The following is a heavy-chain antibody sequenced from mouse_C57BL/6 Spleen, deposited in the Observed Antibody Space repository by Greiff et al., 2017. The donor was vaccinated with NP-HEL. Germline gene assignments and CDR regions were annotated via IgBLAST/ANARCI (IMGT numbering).Heavy chain of an antibody. CDR3: VRPYGSSYVSWFAY. J-gene: IGHJ3*01. CDR2: IRSKSNNYAT. Sequence: EVHLVESGGGLVQPKASLKLSCAASGFSFNTYAMNWVRQAPGKGLEWVARIRSKSNNYATYYADSVKDRFTISRDDSESMLDLQMNNLKAEDAAMYYCVRPYGSSYVSWFAYWGQGTLVTVSA. CDR1: GFSFNTYA. V-gene: IGHV10-1*01. D-gene: IGHD1-1*01.